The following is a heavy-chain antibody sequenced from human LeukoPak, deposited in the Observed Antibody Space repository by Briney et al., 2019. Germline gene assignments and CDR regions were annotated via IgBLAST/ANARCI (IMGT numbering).Heavy chain of an antibody. CDR1: GGSISSSSYY. Sequence: SETLSLTCTVSGGSISSSSYYWGWIRQPPGKGLEWIGSIYYSGSTYYNPSLKSRVTISVDTSKNQFSLKLSSVTAADTAEYYCAKEQRDWSYGVFDYWGQGTQVTVSS. CDR3: AKEQRDWSYGVFDY. J-gene: IGHJ4*02. D-gene: IGHD1-7*01. V-gene: IGHV4-39*07. CDR2: IYYSGST.